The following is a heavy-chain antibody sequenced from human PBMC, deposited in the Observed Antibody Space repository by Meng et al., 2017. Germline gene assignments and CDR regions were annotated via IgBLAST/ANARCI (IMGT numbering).Heavy chain of an antibody. Sequence: GGSLRLSCAASGFTFSSYWMHWVRQAPGKGLVWVSRINSDGSSTSYADSVKGRFTISRDNAKNTLYLQMNSLRAEDTAVYYCARVRFTRLLGQTSFPAFDIWGQGKRVTVSS. D-gene: IGHD2/OR15-2a*01. CDR2: INSDGSST. CDR1: GFTFSSYW. V-gene: IGHV3-74*01. J-gene: IGHJ3*02. CDR3: ARVRFTRLLGQTSFPAFDI.